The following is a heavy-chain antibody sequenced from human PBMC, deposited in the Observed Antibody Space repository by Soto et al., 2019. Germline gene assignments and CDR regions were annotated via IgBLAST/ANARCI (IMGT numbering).Heavy chain of an antibody. CDR1: GFTFSSYA. Sequence: LRLSCAASGFTFSSYAMSWVRQAPGKGLEWVSAISGIGGSTYYADSVKGRFTISRDNSKNTLYLQMNSLRAEDTAVYYCAKVPRAVDDLRYSGSFPYFDYWGQGTMGTVSS. V-gene: IGHV3-23*01. J-gene: IGHJ4*02. CDR2: ISGIGGST. D-gene: IGHD1-26*01. CDR3: AKVPRAVDDLRYSGSFPYFDY.